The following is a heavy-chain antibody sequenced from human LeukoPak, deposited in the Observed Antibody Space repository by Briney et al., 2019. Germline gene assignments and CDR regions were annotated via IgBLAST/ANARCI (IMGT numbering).Heavy chain of an antibody. CDR2: VKEDVDKK. Sequence: GGSLRLSCAASGFTFSNYWMSWVRQAPGKVLEWVASVKEDVDKKDYVDSLKDRFTISRDNGKNSLYLQMNSLRAEDTAVYYCARGPPYGSRSDFFDYWGQGTLVTVSS. CDR1: GFTFSNYW. J-gene: IGHJ4*02. V-gene: IGHV3-7*01. CDR3: ARGPPYGSRSDFFDY. D-gene: IGHD3-10*01.